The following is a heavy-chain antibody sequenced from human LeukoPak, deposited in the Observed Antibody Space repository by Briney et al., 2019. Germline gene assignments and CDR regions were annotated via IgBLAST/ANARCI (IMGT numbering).Heavy chain of an antibody. Sequence: ETLSLTCTVSGGSISSYYWSWVRQAPGKGLEWVANIKQDGSEKYYVDSVKGRFTISRDNAKNSLYLQMNSLRAEDTAVYYCARGRRWGQGTLVTVSS. CDR2: IKQDGSEK. J-gene: IGHJ4*02. V-gene: IGHV3-7*01. CDR3: ARGRR. CDR1: GGSISSYY.